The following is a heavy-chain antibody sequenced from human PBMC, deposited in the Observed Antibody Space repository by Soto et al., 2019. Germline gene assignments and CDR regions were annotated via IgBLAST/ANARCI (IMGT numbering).Heavy chain of an antibody. Sequence: QVQLVQSGAEVKKPGASVKVSCKASGYTLTSYGITWVRQAPGQGLEWMGWISTHTGNTNYAQKLQGRVTMTTDTSTSTAYMELRSLRFDDTAVYYCARAEDYDNSGLFDYWGQGTLVTVSS. D-gene: IGHD3-22*01. V-gene: IGHV1-18*01. CDR2: ISTHTGNT. J-gene: IGHJ4*02. CDR1: GYTLTSYG. CDR3: ARAEDYDNSGLFDY.